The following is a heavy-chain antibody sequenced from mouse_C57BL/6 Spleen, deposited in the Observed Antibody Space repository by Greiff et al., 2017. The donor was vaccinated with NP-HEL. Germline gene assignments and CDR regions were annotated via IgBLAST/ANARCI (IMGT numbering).Heavy chain of an antibody. CDR3: ARGIYYDYDGVYAMDY. CDR1: DYTFTGYW. J-gene: IGHJ4*01. D-gene: IGHD2-4*01. CDR2: ILPGSGST. Sequence: QVQLQQSGAELMKPGASVKLSCKATDYTFTGYWIEWVKQRPGHGLEWIGEILPGSGSTNYNEKFKGKATFTADTSSNTAYMQLSSLTTEDSAIYYCARGIYYDYDGVYAMDYWGQGTSVTVSS. V-gene: IGHV1-9*01.